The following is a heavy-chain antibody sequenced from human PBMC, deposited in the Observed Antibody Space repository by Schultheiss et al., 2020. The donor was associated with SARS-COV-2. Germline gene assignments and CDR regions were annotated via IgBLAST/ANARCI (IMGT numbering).Heavy chain of an antibody. V-gene: IGHV7-4-1*02. CDR1: GGTFSSYA. Sequence: ASVKVSCKASGGTFSSYAMHWVRQAPGQGLEWMGWINTNTGNPTYAQGFTGRFVFSLDTSVSTAYLQISSLKAEDTAVYYCARPRPTYYDFWSGRGYYYYGMDVWGQGTTVTVSS. CDR3: ARPRPTYYDFWSGRGYYYYGMDV. D-gene: IGHD3-3*01. J-gene: IGHJ6*02. CDR2: INTNTGNP.